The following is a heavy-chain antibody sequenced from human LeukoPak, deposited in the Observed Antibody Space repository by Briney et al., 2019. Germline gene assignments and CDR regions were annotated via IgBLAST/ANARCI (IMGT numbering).Heavy chain of an antibody. CDR1: GFTFADYT. J-gene: IGHJ3*02. V-gene: IGHV3-43*01. D-gene: IGHD1-1*01. Sequence: GSLRLSCAASGFTFADYTMHWVRQAPGKGLEWVSFVTWDGGSTYYADSVKGRFTISRDNNKNSLYLQMNSLRTEDTALYYCAKPRNDDEKALDIWGQGTMVSVSS. CDR3: AKPRNDDEKALDI. CDR2: VTWDGGST.